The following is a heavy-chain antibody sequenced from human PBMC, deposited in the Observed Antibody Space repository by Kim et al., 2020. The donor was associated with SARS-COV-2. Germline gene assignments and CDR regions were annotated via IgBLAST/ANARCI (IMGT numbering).Heavy chain of an antibody. V-gene: IGHV4-34*01. CDR3: ARRGNIAAPDPL. Sequence: SETLSLTCAVYGGSFIGYYWSWIRQPPGKGLEWIGEINHSGSTNYNPSLKSRVTISVDTSKNQFSLKLSSVTAADTAVYYCARRGNIAAPDPLWGQGTLVTVSS. CDR1: GGSFIGYY. D-gene: IGHD6-13*01. J-gene: IGHJ4*02. CDR2: INHSGST.